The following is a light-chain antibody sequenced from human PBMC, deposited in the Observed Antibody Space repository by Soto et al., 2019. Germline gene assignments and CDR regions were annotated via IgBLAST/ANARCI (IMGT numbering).Light chain of an antibody. V-gene: IGLV2-11*01. Sequence: QSALTQPASVSGSPGQSITISCTGTGSDVGGYNYVSWYQQHPGKAPKLMIYDVNKRPSGVPDRFSGSKSGSTASLTISGLQSEDEADYFCCSYAGTYTYVFGTGTKVTVL. CDR2: DVN. CDR1: GSDVGGYNY. J-gene: IGLJ1*01. CDR3: CSYAGTYTYV.